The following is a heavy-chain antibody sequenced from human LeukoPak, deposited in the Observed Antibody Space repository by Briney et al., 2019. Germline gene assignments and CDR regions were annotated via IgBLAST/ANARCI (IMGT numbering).Heavy chain of an antibody. CDR2: IYHSGST. Sequence: SETLSLTCNVSAYSITNGYYWGWIRQAPGKGLEWIGSIYHSGSTYYNPSLKSRVTISVDTSKNQFSLKLSSVTAADTAVYYCARTSSSGLVGGYYFDYWGQGTLVTVSS. D-gene: IGHD6-19*01. CDR3: ARTSSSGLVGGYYFDY. J-gene: IGHJ4*02. V-gene: IGHV4-38-2*02. CDR1: AYSITNGYY.